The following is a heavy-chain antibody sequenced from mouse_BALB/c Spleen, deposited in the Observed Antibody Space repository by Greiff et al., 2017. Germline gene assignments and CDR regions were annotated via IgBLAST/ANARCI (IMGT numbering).Heavy chain of an antibody. CDR2: ISYDGSN. Sequence: EVQLQQSGPGLVKPSQSLSLTCSVTGYSITSGYYWNWIRQFPGNKLEWMGYISYDGSNNYNPSLKNRISITRDTSKNQFFLKLNSVTTEDTATYYCARMGGYGSMDYWGQGTSVTVSS. V-gene: IGHV3-6*02. J-gene: IGHJ4*01. CDR1: GYSITSGYY. D-gene: IGHD1-2*01. CDR3: ARMGGYGSMDY.